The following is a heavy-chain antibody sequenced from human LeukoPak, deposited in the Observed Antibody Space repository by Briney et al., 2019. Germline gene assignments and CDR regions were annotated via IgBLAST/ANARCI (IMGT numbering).Heavy chain of an antibody. CDR3: ARLGYNQDY. V-gene: IGHV4-38-2*02. CDR2: IFHSGST. J-gene: IGHJ4*02. CDR1: GYSISSGYY. D-gene: IGHD5-24*01. Sequence: PSETLSLTCTVSGYSISSGYYWGWIRQPPGKRLEWIGSIFHSGSTYYNPSLKSRVSISVDTSKNHFSLKLSSVTAADTAVYYCARLGYNQDYWGQGTLVTVSS.